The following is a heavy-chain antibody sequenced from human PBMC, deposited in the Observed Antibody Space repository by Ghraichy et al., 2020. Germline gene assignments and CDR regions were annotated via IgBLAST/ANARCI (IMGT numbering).Heavy chain of an antibody. CDR3: ARDTGYYYDKGSNNDAFDI. J-gene: IGHJ3*02. CDR2: IYSGGST. D-gene: IGHD3-22*01. V-gene: IGHV3-66*01. Sequence: GGSLRLSCAASGFTVSSNYMSWVRQAPGKGLEWVSVIYSGGSTYYADSVKGRFTISRDNSKNTLYLQMNSLRAEDTAVYYCARDTGYYYDKGSNNDAFDIWGQGTMVTVSS. CDR1: GFTVSSNY.